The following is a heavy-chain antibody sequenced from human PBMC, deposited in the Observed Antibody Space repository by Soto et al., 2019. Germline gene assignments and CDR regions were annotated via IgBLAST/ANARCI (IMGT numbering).Heavy chain of an antibody. V-gene: IGHV3-72*01. D-gene: IGHD4-17*01. J-gene: IGHJ4*02. CDR2: SRDKVHSHTT. CDR3: ARGVGSTGYFDY. Sequence: EVQLAESGGGLVQPGGSLRLSCAASGFTFSDHYMDWVRQAPGKGLEWVGRSRDKVHSHTTEYAASVKGRFTISRGDSENSLYLQLNSLKPEYTAVYYCARGVGSTGYFDYWGQGTLVTVSS. CDR1: GFTFSDHY.